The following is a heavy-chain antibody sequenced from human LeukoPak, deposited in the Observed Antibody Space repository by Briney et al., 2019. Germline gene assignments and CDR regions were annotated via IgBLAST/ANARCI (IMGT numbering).Heavy chain of an antibody. V-gene: IGHV3-7*01. CDR1: GFTFGTYW. Sequence: GGSLRLSCTVSGFTFGTYWMSWLRQAPGKGLEWVANIKEDSRETYSIDSVKGRFTVSRDNAKNSLYLQMNSLRAEDTAVYYCARDQSRASADYWGQGTLVTVSS. CDR3: ARDQSRASADY. CDR2: IKEDSRET. J-gene: IGHJ4*02.